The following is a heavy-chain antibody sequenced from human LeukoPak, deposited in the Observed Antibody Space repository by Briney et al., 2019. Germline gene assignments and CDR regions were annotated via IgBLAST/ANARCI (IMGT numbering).Heavy chain of an antibody. V-gene: IGHV4-34*01. CDR2: INHSGTT. D-gene: IGHD1-1*01. CDR1: GGSFSGYY. J-gene: IGHJ4*02. Sequence: LETLSLTCAVYGGSFSGYYWSWIRQPPGKGLEWIGEINHSGTTNYNPSLKSRVTISVDTSKNQFSLKLSSVTAADTAVYYCARGLTTYGYWGQGTLVTVSS. CDR3: ARGLTTYGY.